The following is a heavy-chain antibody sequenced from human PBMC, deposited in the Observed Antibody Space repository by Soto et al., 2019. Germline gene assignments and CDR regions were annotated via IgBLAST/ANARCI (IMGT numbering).Heavy chain of an antibody. J-gene: IGHJ5*02. CDR2: IYYSGST. D-gene: IGHD6-13*01. CDR3: ARDRSIAAADSTNWFDP. CDR1: GGSISSGYYY. V-gene: IGHV4-30-4*02. Sequence: SETLSLTCTVSGGSISSGYYYWSWIRQPPGKGLEWIGYIYYSGSTYYNPSLKSRVTISVDTSKNQFSLKLSSVTAADTAVYYCARDRSIAAADSTNWFDPWGQGTLVTVSS.